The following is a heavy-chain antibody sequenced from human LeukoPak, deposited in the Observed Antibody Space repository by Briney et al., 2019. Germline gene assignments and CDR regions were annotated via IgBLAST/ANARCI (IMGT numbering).Heavy chain of an antibody. V-gene: IGHV3-21*01. D-gene: IGHD5-18*01. CDR2: ISSSSSYI. J-gene: IGHJ4*02. CDR1: GFTFSSYS. Sequence: PGGSLRLSCAASGFTFSSYSMNWVRQAPGKGLEWVSSISSSSSYIYYADSVKGRFTISRDNAKNSLYLQMNSLRAEDTAVYYCARVGYSYGYVLVFDYWGQGTLATVSS. CDR3: ARVGYSYGYVLVFDY.